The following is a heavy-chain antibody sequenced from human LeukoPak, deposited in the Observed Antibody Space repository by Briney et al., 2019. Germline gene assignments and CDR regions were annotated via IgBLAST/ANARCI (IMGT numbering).Heavy chain of an antibody. CDR1: GYTFTGYY. Sequence: EASVKVSCKASGYTFTGYYMHWVRQAPGQGLEWMGWINPNSGGTNYAQKFQGWVTMTRDTSISTAYMELSRLRSDDTAVYYCARSQYFDWLLSPPTGGLDYWGQGTLVTVSS. J-gene: IGHJ4*02. D-gene: IGHD3-9*01. CDR2: INPNSGGT. CDR3: ARSQYFDWLLSPPTGGLDY. V-gene: IGHV1-2*04.